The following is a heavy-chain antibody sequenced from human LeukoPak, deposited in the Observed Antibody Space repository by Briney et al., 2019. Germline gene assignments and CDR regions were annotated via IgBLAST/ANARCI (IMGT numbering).Heavy chain of an antibody. CDR3: SGRSGFSSIY. V-gene: IGHV3-7*01. J-gene: IGHJ4*02. Sequence: GGSLRLSCAASGFSFGTHGMNWVRQFAGGGLDWAGNIKPDGRSEYYVDSVKGRFTISRDNVKNLVYLQLNSLRTEDTAVFYCSGRSGFSSIYWGQGTLVTVSS. CDR1: GFSFGTHG. CDR2: IKPDGRSE. D-gene: IGHD2-2*01.